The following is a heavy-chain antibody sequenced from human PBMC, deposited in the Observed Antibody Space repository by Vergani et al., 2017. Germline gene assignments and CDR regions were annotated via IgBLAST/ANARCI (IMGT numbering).Heavy chain of an antibody. CDR1: GDSVISTDSH. CDR3: ASKRGACRAAYCHSYDF. V-gene: IGHV4-39*01. J-gene: IGHJ4*02. CDR2: MDYSGST. Sequence: QVQLQESGPGLVKPSETLSLTCTVSGDSVISTDSHWGWIRQPPGKGLEWIGSMDYSGSTSYNPSLESRISISFETPKNQSSLRLTSVTAADTAVYYCASKRGACRAAYCHSYDFWGPGTLVGVSS. D-gene: IGHD2-15*01.